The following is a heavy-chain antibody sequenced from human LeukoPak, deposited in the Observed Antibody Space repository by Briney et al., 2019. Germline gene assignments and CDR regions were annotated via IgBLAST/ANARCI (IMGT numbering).Heavy chain of an antibody. Sequence: GESLKISRKGSGYSFNNYYIAWVRLMPGKGLEWMGIIYPGDSDTTYSPSFQGQVTISADKSISTAYLQWSSLKASDTAMYYCAKTTTAYQESTFDYWGQGTLVTVSS. CDR1: GYSFNNYY. D-gene: IGHD1-1*01. CDR3: AKTTTAYQESTFDY. J-gene: IGHJ4*02. CDR2: IYPGDSDT. V-gene: IGHV5-51*01.